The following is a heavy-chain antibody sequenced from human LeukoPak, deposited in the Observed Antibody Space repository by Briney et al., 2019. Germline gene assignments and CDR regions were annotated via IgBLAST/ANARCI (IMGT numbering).Heavy chain of an antibody. J-gene: IGHJ4*02. CDR1: GYAFTSYD. CDR2: MNPNSGNT. CDR3: ARGIIASPFDY. Sequence: GALVKVSCKASGYAFTSYDINWVRQATGQGLEWMGWMNPNSGNTGYAQKFQGRVTMTRNTSISTAYMELSSLRSEDTAVYYCARGIIASPFDYWGQGTLVTVSS. D-gene: IGHD3-10*01. V-gene: IGHV1-8*01.